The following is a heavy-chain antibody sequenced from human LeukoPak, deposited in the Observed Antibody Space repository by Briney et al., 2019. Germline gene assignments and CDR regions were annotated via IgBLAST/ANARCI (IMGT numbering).Heavy chain of an antibody. J-gene: IGHJ2*01. CDR3: ATGHWYFDL. CDR2: FDPEDGET. Sequence: ASVKVSCKASGGTFSRYGISWVRQAPGQGLEWMGGFDPEDGETIYAQKFQGRVTMTEDTSTDTAYMELSSLRSEDTAVYYCATGHWYFDLWGRGTLVTVSS. V-gene: IGHV1-24*01. CDR1: GGTFSRYG.